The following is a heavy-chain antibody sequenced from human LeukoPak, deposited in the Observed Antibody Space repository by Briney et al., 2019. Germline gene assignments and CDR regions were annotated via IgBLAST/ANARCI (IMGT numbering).Heavy chain of an antibody. CDR1: GFTFSSYD. J-gene: IGHJ6*02. Sequence: GGSLRLSCAASGFTFSSYDMHWVRQATGKGLEWVSAIGTAGDTYYPGSVKGRFTISRENAKNSLDLQMNSLRAGDTAVYYCARSYYYGSGSYYKGYYYYGMDVWGQGTTVTVSS. D-gene: IGHD3-10*01. CDR2: IGTAGDT. CDR3: ARSYYYGSGSYYKGYYYYGMDV. V-gene: IGHV3-13*01.